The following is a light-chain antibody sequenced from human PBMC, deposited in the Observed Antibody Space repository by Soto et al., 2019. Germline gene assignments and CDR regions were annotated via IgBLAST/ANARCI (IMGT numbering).Light chain of an antibody. V-gene: IGKV1-12*01. CDR3: QQANSFPLP. J-gene: IGKJ4*01. Sequence: DIQMTQSPSSVSASVGDRVSITCRASQGLSYWLAWYQQKPGRAPKLLIYTGSSLQSGVPSRFSGTGSGTDFTLTISSLQPEDGATYYCQQANSFPLPFGGGTNVEIK. CDR1: QGLSYW. CDR2: TGS.